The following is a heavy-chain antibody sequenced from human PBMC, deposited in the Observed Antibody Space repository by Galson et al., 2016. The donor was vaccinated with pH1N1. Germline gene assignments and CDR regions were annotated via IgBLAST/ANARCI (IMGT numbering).Heavy chain of an antibody. CDR2: IYYSGTT. Sequence: TLSLTCTVSNGSISSDDYYSTWIRQPPGKGLEWIGYIYYSGTTYYNPALKSRVTISIDTSKNQFSLKLNSVTAADTAIYFCARVGITIVRGAIDYWGQGTLVTVSS. J-gene: IGHJ4*02. D-gene: IGHD3-10*01. V-gene: IGHV4-30-4*08. CDR1: NGSISSDDYY. CDR3: ARVGITIVRGAIDY.